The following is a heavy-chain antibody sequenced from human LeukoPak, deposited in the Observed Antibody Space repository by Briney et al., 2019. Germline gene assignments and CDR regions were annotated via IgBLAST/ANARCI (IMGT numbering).Heavy chain of an antibody. CDR1: GFAFRTYA. CDR3: AKVIAVQAYYYDMDV. CDR2: ISGSGGST. J-gene: IGHJ6*02. Sequence: GGSLRLSCAASGFAFRTYAMNWVRQAPGKGLKWVSAISGSGGSTYYADSVKGRFTISRDNSKNTLYLQMNSLRAEDTAVYYCAKVIAVQAYYYDMDVWGQGTTVTVSS. D-gene: IGHD6-19*01. V-gene: IGHV3-23*01.